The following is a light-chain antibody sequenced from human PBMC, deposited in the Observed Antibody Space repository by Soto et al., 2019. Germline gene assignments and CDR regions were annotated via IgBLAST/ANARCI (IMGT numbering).Light chain of an antibody. Sequence: QSALTQPASVSGSPGQSITISCTGTSSDVGAYNYVSWYQQHPGKAPKVMIYEVSNRPSGVSNRFSGSKSGNTASLTISGLQAEDEADYYCSSYTTISTVVFGGGTKVTVL. CDR3: SSYTTISTVV. CDR2: EVS. J-gene: IGLJ2*01. CDR1: SSDVGAYNY. V-gene: IGLV2-14*01.